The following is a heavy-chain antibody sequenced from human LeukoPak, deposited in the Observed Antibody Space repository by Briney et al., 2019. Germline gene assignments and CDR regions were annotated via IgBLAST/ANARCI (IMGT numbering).Heavy chain of an antibody. CDR1: GGSISSGGYY. J-gene: IGHJ4*02. CDR3: ARALVDLSSWFPLFDY. D-gene: IGHD6-13*01. V-gene: IGHV4-30-2*01. CDR2: IYHSGST. Sequence: KPSETLSLTCTVSGGSISSGGYYWSWIRQPPGKGLEWIGYIYHSGSTYYNPSLKSRVTISVDTSKNQFSLKLSSVTAADTAVYYCARALVDLSSWFPLFDYWGQGTLVTVSS.